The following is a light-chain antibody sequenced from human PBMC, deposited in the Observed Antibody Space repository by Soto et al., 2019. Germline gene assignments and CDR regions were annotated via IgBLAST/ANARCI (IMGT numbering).Light chain of an antibody. V-gene: IGKV3-20*01. J-gene: IGKJ1*01. CDR3: QQYGSSGT. Sequence: IVLTQSAGTLSLSAGERATLSCRASQSVSSNLAWYQQKPGQAPRLLIYGASSRATGIPDRFSGSGSGTDFTLTISRLEPEDFAVYYCQQYGSSGTFGQGTKVDIK. CDR1: QSVSSN. CDR2: GAS.